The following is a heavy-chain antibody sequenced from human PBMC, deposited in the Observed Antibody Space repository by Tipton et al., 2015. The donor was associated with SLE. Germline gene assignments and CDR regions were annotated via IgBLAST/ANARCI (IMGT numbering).Heavy chain of an antibody. J-gene: IGHJ3*02. CDR1: GGTFSSYA. D-gene: IGHD6-19*01. V-gene: IGHV1-69*15. CDR2: IIPIFATA. Sequence: QSGPEVKKPGSSVMVSCKASGGTFSSYAISWVRQAPGQGLEWMGRIIPIFATANYAQKFQGRVTVNADESTSTAYMELSSLRSDDTAVYYCARDSLYSSDYDAFDIWGQGTMVTVSS. CDR3: ARDSLYSSDYDAFDI.